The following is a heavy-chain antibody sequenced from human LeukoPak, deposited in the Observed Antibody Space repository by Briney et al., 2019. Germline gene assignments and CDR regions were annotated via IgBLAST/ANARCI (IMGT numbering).Heavy chain of an antibody. CDR1: GFTFSSYA. CDR3: ARASKPYGD. Sequence: PGGSLRLSCAASGFTFSSYAMSWVRQAPGKGLEWVSAISGSGGSTYYADSVKGRFTISRDNAKNSLYLQMNSLRDEDTAVYYCARASKPYGDWGQGTLVTVSS. J-gene: IGHJ4*02. CDR2: ISGSGGST. D-gene: IGHD1-14*01. V-gene: IGHV3-23*01.